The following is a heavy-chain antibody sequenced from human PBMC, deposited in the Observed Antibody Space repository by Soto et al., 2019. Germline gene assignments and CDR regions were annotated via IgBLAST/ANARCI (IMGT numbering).Heavy chain of an antibody. Sequence: PGGSLRLSCAASGFTFSDYYMSWIRQAPGKGLEWVSYISSSGSTIYYADSVKGRFTISRDNAKSSLYLQMNSLRAEDTAVYYCARPPSELPADYYYGMDVWGQGTTVTVSS. CDR3: ARPPSELPADYYYGMDV. D-gene: IGHD3-10*01. J-gene: IGHJ6*02. CDR2: ISSSGSTI. V-gene: IGHV3-11*01. CDR1: GFTFSDYY.